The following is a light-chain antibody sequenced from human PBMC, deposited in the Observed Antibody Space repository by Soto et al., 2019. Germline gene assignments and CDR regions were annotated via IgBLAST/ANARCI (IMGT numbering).Light chain of an antibody. CDR1: SGHRSYA. J-gene: IGLJ2*01. Sequence: QSVLTQAPSASASLGASVKLTCTLSSGHRSYAIAWHQQQPEKGPRFLMKLNSDGSHRKGDGIPDRFSGSSSGAERYLTISSLQSEDEADYYCQTGGTGIHVVFGGGTKVTVL. CDR2: LNSDGSH. CDR3: QTGGTGIHVV. V-gene: IGLV4-69*01.